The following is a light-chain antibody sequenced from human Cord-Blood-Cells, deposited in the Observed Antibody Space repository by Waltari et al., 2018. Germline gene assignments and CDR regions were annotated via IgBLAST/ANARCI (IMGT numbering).Light chain of an antibody. CDR1: RIDLRGINY. CDR3: SSYTSSSTCV. J-gene: IGLJ3*02. Sequence: QSDLPQPASVYGSPGPSTPTPCTATRIDLRGINYVPWYQQHPGKAPKLMIYDVSNRPSGVSNRFSGSKSGNTPSLTISGLQAEDEADYYCSSYTSSSTCVSVGGTKLTVL. V-gene: IGLV2-14*03. CDR2: DVS.